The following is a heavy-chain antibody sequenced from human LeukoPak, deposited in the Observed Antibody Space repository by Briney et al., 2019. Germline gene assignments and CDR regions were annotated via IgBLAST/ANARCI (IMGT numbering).Heavy chain of an antibody. D-gene: IGHD3-3*01. J-gene: IGHJ6*02. CDR1: GFTLSSYW. Sequence: GGSLRLSCAASGFTLSSYWMSWVRQAPGKGLEWVANIKQDGNEKYYVDSVKGRFTISRDNSKNTLYLQMNSLRAEDTAVYYCARTSTYYDFWSGYSKDAGMDVWGQGTTVTVSS. V-gene: IGHV3-7*01. CDR2: IKQDGNEK. CDR3: ARTSTYYDFWSGYSKDAGMDV.